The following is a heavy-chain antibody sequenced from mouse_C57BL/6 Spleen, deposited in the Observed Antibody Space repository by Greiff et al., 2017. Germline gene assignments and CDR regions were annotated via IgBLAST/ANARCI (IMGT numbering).Heavy chain of an antibody. D-gene: IGHD3-2*02. J-gene: IGHJ2*01. CDR2: IDPSDSYT. CDR1: GYTFTSYW. Sequence: VQLQQPGAELVKPGASVKLSCKASGYTFTSYWMQWVKQRPGQGLEWIGEIDPSDSYTNYNQKFKGKATLTVYPSSSTAYMQLSSLTSEDSAVYYCARWGAQATLDYWGQGTTLTVSS. V-gene: IGHV1-50*01. CDR3: ARWGAQATLDY.